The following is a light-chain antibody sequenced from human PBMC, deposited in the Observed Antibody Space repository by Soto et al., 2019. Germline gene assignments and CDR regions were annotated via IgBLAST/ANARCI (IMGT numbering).Light chain of an antibody. J-gene: IGKJ1*01. CDR3: QQYGSSPWT. CDR1: QSVSSSY. CDR2: VAS. Sequence: IVLTQSPCTLSMSPGERATLSCRASQSVSSSYLAWYQQKPGQAPRLLIYVASSRATGIPDRFSGSGSGTDFTLTISRLEPEDFAVYYCQQYGSSPWTFGQGTKVDIK. V-gene: IGKV3-20*01.